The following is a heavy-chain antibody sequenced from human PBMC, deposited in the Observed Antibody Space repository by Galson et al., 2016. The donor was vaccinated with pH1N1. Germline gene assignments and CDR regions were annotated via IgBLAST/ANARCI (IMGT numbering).Heavy chain of an antibody. CDR1: GFTISTYW. V-gene: IGHV3-7*01. CDR3: AIRGDDNTGSTGDH. D-gene: IGHD3-22*01. CDR2: INQDGSKK. J-gene: IGHJ4*02. Sequence: SLRLSCAASGFTISTYWMTWVRQAPGKGLEWVANINQDGSKKYFVDSVKGRFTISRDNAKNSLFLQMNSLRAEDTAVYYCAIRGDDNTGSTGDHWGQGILVAVSS.